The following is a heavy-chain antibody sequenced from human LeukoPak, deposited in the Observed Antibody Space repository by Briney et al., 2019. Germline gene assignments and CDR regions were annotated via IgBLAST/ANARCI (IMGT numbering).Heavy chain of an antibody. J-gene: IGHJ3*02. CDR3: ARPPESGGYGSGKRNAFDI. Sequence: GASVKVSCKASGGTFSSYAISWVRQAPGQGLEWMGGIIPIFGTANYAQKFQGRVTITADKSTSTAYMELSSLRSEDTAVYYCARPPESGGYGSGKRNAFDIWGQGTMVTVSS. CDR2: IIPIFGTA. V-gene: IGHV1-69*06. CDR1: GGTFSSYA. D-gene: IGHD3-10*01.